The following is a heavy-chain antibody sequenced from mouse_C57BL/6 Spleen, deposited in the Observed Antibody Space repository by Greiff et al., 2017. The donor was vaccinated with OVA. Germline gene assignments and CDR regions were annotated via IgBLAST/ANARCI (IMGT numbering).Heavy chain of an antibody. J-gene: IGHJ3*01. CDR2: IHPNSGSA. Sequence: QVQLQQPGAELVKPGASVKLSCKASGYTFTSYWMHWVKQRPGQGLEWIGMIHPNSGSANYNEKFKSKATLTVDKSSSTAYMQLSSLTSEDSAVYYCARWDSSGYVGFAYWGQGTLVTVSA. V-gene: IGHV1-64*01. CDR1: GYTFTSYW. D-gene: IGHD3-2*02. CDR3: ARWDSSGYVGFAY.